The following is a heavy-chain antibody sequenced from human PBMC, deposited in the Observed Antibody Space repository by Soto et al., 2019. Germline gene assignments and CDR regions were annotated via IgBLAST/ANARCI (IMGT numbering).Heavy chain of an antibody. J-gene: IGHJ5*02. D-gene: IGHD5-18*01. V-gene: IGHV1-2*02. CDR1: GYTFSGYY. CDR2: INPNSGGT. CDR3: ARQGGYSYAYVYPQREQFWFDP. Sequence: ASVKVSCKASGYTFSGYYIHWLRQAPGQGLEWMGWINPNSGGTNYAQKFQGRVTVTRDTPTSTAYMELSRLTSDDTAVYFCARQGGYSYAYVYPQREQFWFDPWGPGTLVTVSS.